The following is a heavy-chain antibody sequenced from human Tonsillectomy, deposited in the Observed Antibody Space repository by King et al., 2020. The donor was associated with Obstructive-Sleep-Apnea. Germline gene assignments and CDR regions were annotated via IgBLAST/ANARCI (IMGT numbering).Heavy chain of an antibody. CDR1: GFTFSTYS. Sequence: VQLVESGGGLVKPGGSLRLSCAASGFTFSTYSMDWVRQAPGKGLEWVSSISSGSSYKYYADSVKGRFTISRDNAKNSRYLQMNSLRAEDTAVYYCARMLQDSSSWHHYYGMDVWGQGTTVTVPS. V-gene: IGHV3-21*01. CDR3: ARMLQDSSSWHHYYGMDV. J-gene: IGHJ6*02. D-gene: IGHD6-6*01. CDR2: ISSGSSYK.